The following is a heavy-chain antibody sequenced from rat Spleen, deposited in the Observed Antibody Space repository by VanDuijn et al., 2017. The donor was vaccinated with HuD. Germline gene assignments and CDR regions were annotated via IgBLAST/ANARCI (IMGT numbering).Heavy chain of an antibody. D-gene: IGHD1-2*01. V-gene: IGHV5-22*01. CDR1: GFTYSNYY. CDR2: ISYEGSST. CDR3: ARRSLYRNYIYYFDY. Sequence: EVQLVESGGGLVQPGRSMKLSCVVSGFTYSNYYMAWVRQAPKKGLEWVASISYEGSSTYYGDSVKGRFTISRDNAKRTLYLQMNSLRSEDTATYYCARRSLYRNYIYYFDYWGQGVMVTVSS. J-gene: IGHJ2*01.